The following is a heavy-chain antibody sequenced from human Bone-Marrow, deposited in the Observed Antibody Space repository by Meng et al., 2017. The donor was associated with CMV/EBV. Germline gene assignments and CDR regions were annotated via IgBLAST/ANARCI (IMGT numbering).Heavy chain of an antibody. J-gene: IGHJ4*02. D-gene: IGHD3-3*01. Sequence: GESLKISCAASGFTVSSNYMSWVRQAPGKGLEWVSVIYSGGSTYYADSVKGRFTISRDNSKNTLYLQMNSLRADDTAVYYCVRGSGHTVDFWGQGALVTVSS. CDR3: VRGSGHTVDF. V-gene: IGHV3-53*01. CDR2: IYSGGST. CDR1: GFTVSSNY.